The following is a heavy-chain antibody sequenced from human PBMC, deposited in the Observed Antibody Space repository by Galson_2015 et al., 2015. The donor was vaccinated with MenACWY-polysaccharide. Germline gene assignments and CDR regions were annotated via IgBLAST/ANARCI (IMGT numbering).Heavy chain of an antibody. Sequence: ETLSLTCTVSGGSISSSSYYWGWIRQPPRKGLEWIGSIYYSGSTYYNPSLKSRVTISVDTSKNQFSLKLSSVTAADTAVYYCARGCDYYDILTGYYKGWFDPWGQRTLVTVSS. CDR2: IYYSGST. CDR1: GGSISSSSYY. V-gene: IGHV4-39*07. J-gene: IGHJ5*02. D-gene: IGHD3-9*01. CDR3: ARGCDYYDILTGYYKGWFDP.